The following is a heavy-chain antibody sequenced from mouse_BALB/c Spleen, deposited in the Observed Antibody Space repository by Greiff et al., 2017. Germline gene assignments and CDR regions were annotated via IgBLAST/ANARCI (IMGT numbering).Heavy chain of an antibody. Sequence: EVQGVESGGGLVQPGGSLKLSCAASGFTFSSYTMSWVRQTPEKRLEWVAYISNGGGSTYYPDTVKGRFTISRDNAKNTLYLQMSSLKSEDTAMYYCARPYDYGAWFAYWGQGTLVTVSA. CDR3: ARPYDYGAWFAY. D-gene: IGHD2-4*01. CDR1: GFTFSSYT. V-gene: IGHV5-12-2*01. J-gene: IGHJ3*01. CDR2: ISNGGGST.